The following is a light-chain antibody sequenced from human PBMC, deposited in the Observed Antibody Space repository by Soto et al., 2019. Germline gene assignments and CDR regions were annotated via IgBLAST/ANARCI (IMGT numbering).Light chain of an antibody. CDR3: SSYAGSNNVV. Sequence: QPVLTQPPSVSGAPGQTVKISCTGSSSNIGAGYDVHWYQQLPGTAPKLLIYGSNSRPSGVPDRFSGSKSGTSASLAITGLQAEDEADYYCSSYAGSNNVVFGGGTKLTVL. CDR2: GSN. V-gene: IGLV1-40*01. CDR1: SSNIGAGYD. J-gene: IGLJ2*01.